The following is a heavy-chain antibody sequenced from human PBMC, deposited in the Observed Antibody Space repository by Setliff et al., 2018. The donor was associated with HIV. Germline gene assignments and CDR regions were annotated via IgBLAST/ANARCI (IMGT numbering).Heavy chain of an antibody. V-gene: IGHV3-30*03. J-gene: IGHJ4*02. CDR2: ISYDGSNK. CDR3: ARGDWPPDFDY. CDR1: GFSFRNFG. D-gene: IGHD2-21*02. Sequence: PGGSLRLSCAASGFSFRNFGMHWVRQSPGKGLEWVADISYDGSNKYYADSVEGRFTISRDNSKNTLYLQMNSLRAEDTAVYYCARGDWPPDFDYWGQGTLVTVSS.